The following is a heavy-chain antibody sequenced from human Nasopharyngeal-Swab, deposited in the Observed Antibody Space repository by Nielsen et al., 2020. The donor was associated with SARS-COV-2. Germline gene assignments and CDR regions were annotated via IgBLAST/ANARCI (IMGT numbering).Heavy chain of an antibody. CDR2: IYYSGST. CDR1: GGSISSYY. V-gene: IGHV4-59*08. J-gene: IGHJ3*02. Sequence: SETLSLTCTVSGGSISSYYWSWIRQPPGKGLEWIGYIYYSGSTNYNPSLKSRVTIPVDTSKNQFSLKLSSVTAADTAVYYCARRGLGYCSGCSCSNAFDIWGQGTMVTVSS. CDR3: ARRGLGYCSGCSCSNAFDI. D-gene: IGHD2-15*01.